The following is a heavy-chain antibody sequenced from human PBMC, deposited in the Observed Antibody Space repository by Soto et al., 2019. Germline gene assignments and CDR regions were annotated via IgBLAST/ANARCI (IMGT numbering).Heavy chain of an antibody. CDR3: ARGAPYGDYHTYQNWFDP. V-gene: IGHV1-18*01. CDR2: ISVYNGNT. Sequence: ASVKVSCKASGYIFTSYGISWVRQAPGQGLEWMGWISVYNGNTNYAQKLQGRVTLTRDTSTSTVYMELRSLRFDDTAVYYCARGAPYGDYHTYQNWFDPWGQGTLVTVSS. J-gene: IGHJ5*02. D-gene: IGHD4-17*01. CDR1: GYIFTSYG.